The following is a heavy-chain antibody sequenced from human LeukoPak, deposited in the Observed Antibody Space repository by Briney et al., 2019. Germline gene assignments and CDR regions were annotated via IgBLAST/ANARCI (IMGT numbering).Heavy chain of an antibody. V-gene: IGHV3-30*18. CDR3: AKDGPYSGSTESPFDY. J-gene: IGHJ4*02. Sequence: PGRSLRLSCAASGFTFSSYGMHWVRQAPGKGLEGVAVISYDGSNKHYADSVKGLFTISRDNSKNTLYLQMNRLRAEDTAVYYCAKDGPYSGSTESPFDYWGQGTLVTVSS. CDR1: GFTFSSYG. CDR2: ISYDGSNK. D-gene: IGHD1-26*01.